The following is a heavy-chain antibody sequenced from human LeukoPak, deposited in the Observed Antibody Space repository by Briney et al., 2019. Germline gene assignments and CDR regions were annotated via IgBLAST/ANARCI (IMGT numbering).Heavy chain of an antibody. CDR1: GYTFTSYV. D-gene: IGHD4-23*01. Sequence: ASVKVSCKASGYTFTSYVISWVRQAPGQGLEWMGWTSAYNGNTNYAQKLQGRVTMATDTSTSTAYMELRSLRSDDTAVYYCARGSGDYGGVDYYYGMDVWGQGTTVTVSS. V-gene: IGHV1-18*01. J-gene: IGHJ6*02. CDR3: ARGSGDYGGVDYYYGMDV. CDR2: TSAYNGNT.